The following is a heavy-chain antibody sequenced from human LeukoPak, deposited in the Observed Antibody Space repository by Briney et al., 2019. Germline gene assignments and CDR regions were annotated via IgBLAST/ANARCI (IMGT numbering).Heavy chain of an antibody. CDR2: INPNSGGT. CDR1: GYTFTGYY. Sequence: ASVKVSCKASGYTFTGYYMHWARQAPGQGLEWMGWINPNSGGTNYAQKFQGWVTMTRDTSISTAYMELSRLRSDDTAVYYCARENQIFGVPSGDYGMDVWGQGTTVTVSS. J-gene: IGHJ6*02. CDR3: ARENQIFGVPSGDYGMDV. D-gene: IGHD3-3*01. V-gene: IGHV1-2*04.